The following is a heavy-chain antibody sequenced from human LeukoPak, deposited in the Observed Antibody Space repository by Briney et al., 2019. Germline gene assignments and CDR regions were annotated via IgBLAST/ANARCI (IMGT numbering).Heavy chain of an antibody. J-gene: IGHJ4*02. V-gene: IGHV3-30-3*01. Sequence: GRSLRLSCAASGFTFSSYAVHWVRQAPGKGLEWVAVISYDGSNKYYADSVKGRFTISRDNSKNTLYLQMNSLRAEDTAVYYCARGIHSGSYYAFDYWGQGTLVTVSS. CDR1: GFTFSSYA. CDR2: ISYDGSNK. D-gene: IGHD1-26*01. CDR3: ARGIHSGSYYAFDY.